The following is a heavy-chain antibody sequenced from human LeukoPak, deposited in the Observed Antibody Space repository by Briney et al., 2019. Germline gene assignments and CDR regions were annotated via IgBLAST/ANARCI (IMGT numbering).Heavy chain of an antibody. CDR2: IYYSGST. CDR1: GDSFSYFY. CDR3: ARHAGSGVVDP. D-gene: IGHD2-15*01. V-gene: IGHV4-39*01. J-gene: IGHJ5*02. Sequence: SETLSLTCTVSGDSFSYFYWGWIRQPPGKGLEWIGSIYYSGSTFYNPSLKSRVTIFVDTSKNQLSLKLSSVTAADTAVYYCARHAGSGVVDPWGQGTLVTVSS.